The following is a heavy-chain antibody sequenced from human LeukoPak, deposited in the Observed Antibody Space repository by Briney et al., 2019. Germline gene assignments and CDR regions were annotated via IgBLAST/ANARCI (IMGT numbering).Heavy chain of an antibody. J-gene: IGHJ4*02. CDR1: GYKFTGYY. CDR3: ARGDSSSDIDY. CDR2: INPNTGDT. Sequence: ASVKVSCKASGYKFTGYYIHWVRQAPGQGLEWMGWINPNTGDTTYAQNFQGRVTMTRDTSITTAYMEVSRLRSDDTAVYYCARGDSSSDIDYWGQGTLVTVSS. D-gene: IGHD6-13*01. V-gene: IGHV1-2*02.